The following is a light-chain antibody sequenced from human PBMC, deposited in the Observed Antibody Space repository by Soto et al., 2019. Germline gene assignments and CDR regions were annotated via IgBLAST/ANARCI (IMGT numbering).Light chain of an antibody. J-gene: IGLJ1*01. CDR3: SSYASSSSLPYV. CDR2: NVS. CDR1: SSDVGGFNY. V-gene: IGLV2-14*03. Sequence: QSALTQPASVSGSPGQSITISCTRTSSDVGGFNYVSWYQQHPGKAPTLIIYNVSVRPSGVSIRFSGSKSGNTASLTISGLQAEDEAEYYCSSYASSSSLPYVFGTGTKVTVL.